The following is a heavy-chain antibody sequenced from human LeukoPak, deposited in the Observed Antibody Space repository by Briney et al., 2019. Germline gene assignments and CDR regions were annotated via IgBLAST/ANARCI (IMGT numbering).Heavy chain of an antibody. CDR2: ITSNGGGT. J-gene: IGHJ4*02. CDR3: AKDRKWSYYGFDH. D-gene: IGHD3-10*01. Sequence: GRSPRLSCSASGFTFSRYNMHWVRQAPGKGLECVSAITSNGGGTYYADSAKGRFTISRDNSKNTLYLEMNSLRVEDTAVYYCAKDRKWSYYGFDHWGQGTLVTVSS. CDR1: GFTFSRYN. V-gene: IGHV3-64*04.